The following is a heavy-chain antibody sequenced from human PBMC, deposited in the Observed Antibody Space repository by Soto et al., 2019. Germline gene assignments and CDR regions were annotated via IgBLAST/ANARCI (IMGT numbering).Heavy chain of an antibody. CDR2: ISYDGINR. V-gene: IGHV3-30*18. J-gene: IGHJ6*02. CDR1: GFTFSSYG. Sequence: PAGSLRLSCAASGFTFSSYGMHWVRQAPGKGLEWVAVISYDGINRYYVDSVKGRFTISRDNSKNTLYLQMNSLRAEDTAVYYCAKEGHYDFWSGYYPPPGYYYGMDVWGQGTTVTVSS. CDR3: AKEGHYDFWSGYYPPPGYYYGMDV. D-gene: IGHD3-3*01.